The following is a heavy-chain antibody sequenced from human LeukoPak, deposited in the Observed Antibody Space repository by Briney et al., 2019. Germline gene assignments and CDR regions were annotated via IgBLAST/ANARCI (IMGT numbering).Heavy chain of an antibody. CDR1: GFTFSSYW. CDR2: IKQDGSEK. CDR3: ARAGGVLLWFGESFFDY. Sequence: GGSLRLSCAASGFTFSSYWMSWVRQAPGKGLEWVANIKQDGSEKYYVDSVKGRFTISRDNAKNSLYLQMNSLRAEDTAVYYCARAGGVLLWFGESFFDYWGQGTLVTVSS. D-gene: IGHD3-10*01. V-gene: IGHV3-7*01. J-gene: IGHJ4*02.